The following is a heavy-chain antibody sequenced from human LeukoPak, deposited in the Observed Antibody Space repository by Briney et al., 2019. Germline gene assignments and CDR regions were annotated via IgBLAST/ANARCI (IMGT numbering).Heavy chain of an antibody. J-gene: IGHJ4*02. CDR3: ARDRGYFNN. V-gene: IGHV3-21*01. Sequence: GGSLRLSCAASGFTFSIYSMNWVRQAPGKGLEWLSSITSSSNYIYYADSVKGRFTISRDNVQNSLYLQMNSLRAEDTAMYYCARDRGYFNNWGQGTLVTVSS. CDR1: GFTFSIYS. CDR2: ITSSSNYI.